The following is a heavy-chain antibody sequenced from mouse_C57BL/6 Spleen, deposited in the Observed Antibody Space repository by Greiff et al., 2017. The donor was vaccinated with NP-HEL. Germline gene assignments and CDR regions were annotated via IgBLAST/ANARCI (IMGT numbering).Heavy chain of an antibody. J-gene: IGHJ3*01. CDR1: GYTFTSYW. D-gene: IGHD1-1*01. CDR2: IYPGSGST. CDR3: ARSRYYYGSSSFAY. V-gene: IGHV1-55*01. Sequence: QVQLKQPGAELVKPGASVKMSCKASGYTFTSYWITWVKQRPGQGLEWIGDIYPGSGSTKYNEKFKSKATLTVDTSSSTAYMQLSSLTSEDSAVYYCARSRYYYGSSSFAYWGQGTLVTVAA.